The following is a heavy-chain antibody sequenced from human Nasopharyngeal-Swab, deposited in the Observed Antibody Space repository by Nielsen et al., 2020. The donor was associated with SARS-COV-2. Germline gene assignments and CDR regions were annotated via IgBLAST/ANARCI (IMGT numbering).Heavy chain of an antibody. V-gene: IGHV3-23*01. CDR2: ISATDGST. CDR1: GFTFSGYA. Sequence: GGSLRLSCAASGFTFSGYAMSWVRQAPGKGLECVSAISATDGSTYYADSVRGRFTISRDNSKNTPFLQMNSLRAEDTAVYHCAKDNPHDYGYLAGAFDIWGQGTMVTVSS. J-gene: IGHJ3*02. CDR3: AKDNPHDYGYLAGAFDI. D-gene: IGHD4-17*01.